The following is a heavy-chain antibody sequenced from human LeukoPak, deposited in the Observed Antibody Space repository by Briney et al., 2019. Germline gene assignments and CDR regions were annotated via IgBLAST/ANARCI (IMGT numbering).Heavy chain of an antibody. CDR1: GASISRYY. CDR2: ISYSGDT. Sequence: SETLSLTCAVSGASISRYYWSWIRQPPGKGLEWIAYISYSGDTNYNPSLKSRVTISVDTSKNQFSLKLSSVTAADTAVYYCARLPRYCSSTSCYLYAFDIWGQGTMVTVSS. J-gene: IGHJ3*02. D-gene: IGHD2-2*01. CDR3: ARLPRYCSSTSCYLYAFDI. V-gene: IGHV4-59*13.